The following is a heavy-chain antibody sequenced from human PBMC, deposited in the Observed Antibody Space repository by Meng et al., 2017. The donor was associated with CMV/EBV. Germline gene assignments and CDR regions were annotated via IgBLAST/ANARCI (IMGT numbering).Heavy chain of an antibody. CDR1: GYTFTGYH. CDR3: ARAVVPDATFDP. J-gene: IGHJ5*02. Sequence: ASVTVSCKSSGYTFTGYHIHWVRQAPGQQLEWMGWINPNSGGTNYAQRFQGRVTMTRDTSISTAYMELSRLTSEDTAVYYCARAVVPDATFDPRGQGTLVTVSS. CDR2: INPNSGGT. V-gene: IGHV1-2*02. D-gene: IGHD2-2*01.